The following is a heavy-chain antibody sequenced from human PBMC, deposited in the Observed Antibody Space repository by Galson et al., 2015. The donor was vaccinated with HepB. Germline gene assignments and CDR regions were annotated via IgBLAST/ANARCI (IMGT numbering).Heavy chain of an antibody. J-gene: IGHJ4*02. D-gene: IGHD5-12*01. V-gene: IGHV1-46*01. CDR2: INPSGGST. Sequence: SVKVSCKASGYTFTSYYMHWVRQAPGQGLEWMGIINPSGGSTSYAQKFQGRVTMTRDTSTSTVYMELSSLRSEDTAVYYCARGSSEGDSGGYDLCFYWGQGTLVTVSS. CDR3: ARGSSEGDSGGYDLCFY. CDR1: GYTFTSYY.